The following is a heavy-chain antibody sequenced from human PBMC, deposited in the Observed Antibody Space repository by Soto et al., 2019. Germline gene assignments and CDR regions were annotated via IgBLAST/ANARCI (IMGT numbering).Heavy chain of an antibody. J-gene: IGHJ6*02. V-gene: IGHV4-34*01. D-gene: IGHD1-26*01. CDR1: GGSFSGYY. CDR2: INHSGST. Sequence: SETLSLTCAVYGGSFSGYYWSWIRQPPGKGLEWIGEINHSGSTNYNPSLKSRVTISVDTSKNQFSLKLSSVTAADTAVDYCAGELLRPLYYYYGMDVWGQGTTVTVSS. CDR3: AGELLRPLYYYYGMDV.